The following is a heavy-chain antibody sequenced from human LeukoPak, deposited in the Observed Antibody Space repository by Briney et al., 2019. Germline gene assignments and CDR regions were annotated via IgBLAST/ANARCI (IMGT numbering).Heavy chain of an antibody. D-gene: IGHD3-10*01. J-gene: IGHJ5*02. CDR1: GGTFSSYA. V-gene: IGHV1-69*13. Sequence: SVKVSCKASGGTFSSYAISWVRQAPGQGLEWMGGIIPIFGTANYAQKFQGRVTITADESTSTAYMELSSLRSEDTAVYYCARGHGSGYTNWFDPWGQGTQVTVSS. CDR2: IIPIFGTA. CDR3: ARGHGSGYTNWFDP.